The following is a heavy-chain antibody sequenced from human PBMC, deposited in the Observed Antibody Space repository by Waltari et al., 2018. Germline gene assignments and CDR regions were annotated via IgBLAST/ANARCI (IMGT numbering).Heavy chain of an antibody. D-gene: IGHD6-13*01. CDR2: IYYSGSS. CDR3: ARKAAAGRFDY. CDR1: GGSISSSSYY. Sequence: QLQLQESGPGLVKPSETLSLTCTVSGGSISSSSYYWGWIRQPPGKGLEWIGSIYYSGSSYYNPSLKSRVIISVDTSKNQFSLKLSSVTAADTAVYYCARKAAAGRFDYWGQGTLVTVSS. J-gene: IGHJ4*02. V-gene: IGHV4-39*07.